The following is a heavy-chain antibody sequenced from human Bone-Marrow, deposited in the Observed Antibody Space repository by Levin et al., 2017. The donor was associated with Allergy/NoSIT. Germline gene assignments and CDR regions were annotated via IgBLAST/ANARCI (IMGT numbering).Heavy chain of an antibody. CDR2: IYWSGTT. CDR3: AREFYTTTMVRGVTQYHYYGMDV. J-gene: IGHJ6*02. V-gene: IGHV4-4*07. Sequence: SETLSLTCTVSGGSIRSSYWSWIRQPAGKGLEWIGRIYWSGTTNYNPSLNSRVTISEDTSKNQVSLKLRSVTAADTAVYYCAREFYTTTMVRGVTQYHYYGMDVWGQGTSVTVSS. CDR1: GGSIRSSY. D-gene: IGHD3-10*01.